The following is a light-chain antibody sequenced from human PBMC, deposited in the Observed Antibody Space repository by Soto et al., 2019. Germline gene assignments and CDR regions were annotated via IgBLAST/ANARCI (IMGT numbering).Light chain of an antibody. CDR3: CSYADTYTWV. V-gene: IGLV2-11*01. CDR1: SSDVGGYNY. Sequence: QSALTQPRSVSGSPGQSVTISCTGTSSDVGGYNYVSWYQQHPGKAPKLMISDVTKRPSGVPDRFSGSKSGNTASLTISGLQAEDEGDYYCCSYADTYTWVFGGGTQLTVL. J-gene: IGLJ3*02. CDR2: DVT.